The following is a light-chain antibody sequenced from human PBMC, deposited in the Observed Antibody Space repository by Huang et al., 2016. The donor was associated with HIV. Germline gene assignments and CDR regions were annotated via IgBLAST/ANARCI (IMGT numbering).Light chain of an antibody. CDR3: QQYGSSPAT. CDR1: QSVSSSY. Sequence: EIVLTQSPGTLSLSPGARPTLSCRASQSVSSSYLAWYQQKPGQAPRLLIYGASSRATGIPDRFSGSVSGTDFTFTISRLEPEDFAVYYCQQYGSSPATFGQGTKVEIK. J-gene: IGKJ1*01. CDR2: GAS. V-gene: IGKV3-20*01.